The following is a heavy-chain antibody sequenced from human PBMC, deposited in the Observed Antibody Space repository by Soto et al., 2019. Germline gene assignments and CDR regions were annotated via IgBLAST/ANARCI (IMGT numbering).Heavy chain of an antibody. J-gene: IGHJ4*02. CDR1: GFTFRSYS. CDR2: ISSSISYI. CDR3: GRLTSCDSRGYYCY. V-gene: IGHV3-21*01. D-gene: IGHD3-22*01. Sequence: EVQLVESGGGLVKPGGSLRLSCAASGFTFRSYSMNWVRQAPWKGLEWVSSISSSISYIYYADSVKGRFTISRDHAKNSLDLQMNSLRAEDTAVYYGGRLTSCDSRGYYCYLGQGTLVTVSS.